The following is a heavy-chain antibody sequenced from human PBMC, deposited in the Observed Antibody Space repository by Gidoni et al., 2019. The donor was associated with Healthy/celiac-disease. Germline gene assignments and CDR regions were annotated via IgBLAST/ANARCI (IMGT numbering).Heavy chain of an antibody. CDR2: ISSSSSTI. CDR3: ARDSIVVVPAAIFRPRLNWFDP. V-gene: IGHV3-48*02. D-gene: IGHD2-2*02. CDR1: GFTFITYR. J-gene: IGHJ5*02. Sequence: EVQLVESGGGLVQPGGSLRLSCAASGFTFITYRMNWVRQAPGKGLEWVSYISSSSSTIYYADSVKGRFTISRDNAKNSLYLQMNSLRDEDTAVYYCARDSIVVVPAAIFRPRLNWFDPWGQGTLVTVSS.